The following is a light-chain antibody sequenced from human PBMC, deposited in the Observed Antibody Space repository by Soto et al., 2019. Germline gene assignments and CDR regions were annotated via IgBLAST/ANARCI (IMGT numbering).Light chain of an antibody. CDR2: EVT. CDR3: CSYASSRTYV. Sequence: ALTQPPSASGSPGQSVTISCTGTSSDVGGYNYVSWYQQHPGKAPKLMIYEVTKRPSGVPDRFSGSKSGNTASLTISGLQAEDEADYYCCSYASSRTYVFGTGTKVTVL. J-gene: IGLJ1*01. V-gene: IGLV2-8*01. CDR1: SSDVGGYNY.